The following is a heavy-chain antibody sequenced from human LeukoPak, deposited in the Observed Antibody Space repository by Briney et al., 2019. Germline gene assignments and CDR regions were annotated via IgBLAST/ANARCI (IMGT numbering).Heavy chain of an antibody. CDR3: AKVKGYSSSWYSI. Sequence: GGSLRLSCAASGFTFSSYAMSWVRQAPGKGLEWVSAISGSGGSTYYADSVKGRFTISRDNSKNTLYLQMNSLRAEDTAVNYCAKVKGYSSSWYSIWGQGTLVTVSS. J-gene: IGHJ4*02. CDR1: GFTFSSYA. D-gene: IGHD6-13*01. V-gene: IGHV3-23*01. CDR2: ISGSGGST.